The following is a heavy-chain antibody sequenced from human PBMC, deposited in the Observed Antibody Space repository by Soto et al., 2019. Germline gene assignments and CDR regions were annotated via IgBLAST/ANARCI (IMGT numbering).Heavy chain of an antibody. CDR3: ARVAVAAKPPYFDY. J-gene: IGHJ4*02. CDR1: GYTFTSYA. CDR2: INAGNGNT. D-gene: IGHD6-19*01. Sequence: GASRKVSCKASGYTFTSYAVHWGRQAPGKRLEWMGWINAGNGNTKYSQKFQGRVTITRDTSASTAYMELSSLRSEDTAVYYCARVAVAAKPPYFDYWGQGTLVTVSS. V-gene: IGHV1-3*01.